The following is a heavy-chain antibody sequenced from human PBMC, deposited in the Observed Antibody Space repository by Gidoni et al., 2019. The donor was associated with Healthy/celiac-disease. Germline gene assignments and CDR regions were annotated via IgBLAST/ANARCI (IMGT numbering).Heavy chain of an antibody. D-gene: IGHD3-3*01. Sequence: QVQLVQSGAEVKKPGSSVKVSCKASGGTFSSYPISWVRQAPGQGLEWMGGIIPIFGTANYAQKFQGRVTITADKSTSTAYMELSSLRSEDTAVYYCARTYNRSFGVVIIKSYYYYGMDVWGKGTTVTVSS. CDR1: GGTFSSYP. J-gene: IGHJ6*04. CDR3: ARTYNRSFGVVIIKSYYYYGMDV. CDR2: IIPIFGTA. V-gene: IGHV1-69*06.